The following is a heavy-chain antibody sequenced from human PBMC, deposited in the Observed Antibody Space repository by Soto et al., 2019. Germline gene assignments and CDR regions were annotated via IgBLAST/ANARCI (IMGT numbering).Heavy chain of an antibody. Sequence: PGGSLRLSCAASGFTFSSYEMNWVRQAPGKGLEWVSYISSSGSTIYYADSVKGRFTISRDNAKNSLYLQMNGLRAEDTAVYYCARDRYCSGGSCSGYGMDVWGQGTTVTVSS. V-gene: IGHV3-48*03. D-gene: IGHD2-15*01. CDR1: GFTFSSYE. CDR3: ARDRYCSGGSCSGYGMDV. J-gene: IGHJ6*02. CDR2: ISSSGSTI.